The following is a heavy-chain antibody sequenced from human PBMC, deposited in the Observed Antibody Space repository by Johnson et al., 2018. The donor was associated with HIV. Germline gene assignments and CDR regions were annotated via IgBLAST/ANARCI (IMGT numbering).Heavy chain of an antibody. CDR2: IRYDGNNK. CDR3: AKVGLGHRNGFDI. CDR1: GFTFSDHY. V-gene: IGHV3-30*02. J-gene: IGHJ3*02. Sequence: QVQLVESGGGLVQPGGSLRLSCAASGFTFSDHYMDWVRQAPGKGLEWVAFIRYDGNNKFYADSVKGRFTISRDNAKNTLYLQMNSLRSEETAIYYCAKVGLGHRNGFDIWGQGTMVTVSS. D-gene: IGHD2-15*01.